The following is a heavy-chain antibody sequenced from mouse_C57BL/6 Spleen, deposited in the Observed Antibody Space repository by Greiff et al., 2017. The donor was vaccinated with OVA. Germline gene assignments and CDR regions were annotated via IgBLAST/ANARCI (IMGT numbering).Heavy chain of an antibody. Sequence: VQLQQPGPELVKPGASVKISCKASGYAFSSSWMNWVKQRPGKGLEWIGRIYPGDGDTTYNGKFKGKATLTADKSSSTAYMQLSSLTSEDSAVYFCADHRAYWGQGTLVTVSA. CDR1: GYAFSSSW. J-gene: IGHJ3*01. CDR3: ADHRAY. V-gene: IGHV1-82*01. CDR2: IYPGDGDT.